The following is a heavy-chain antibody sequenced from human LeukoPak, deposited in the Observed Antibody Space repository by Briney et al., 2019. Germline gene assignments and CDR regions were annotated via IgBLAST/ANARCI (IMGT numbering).Heavy chain of an antibody. D-gene: IGHD2-2*01. Sequence: SETLSLTCTVSGGSISSYYWSWIRQPPGKGLEWIGYIYYSGSTNYNPSLKSRVTISVDTSKNQFSLKLSSVTAADTAVYYCARGLVVPAAPFDYWGQGTLVTVSS. CDR3: ARGLVVPAAPFDY. CDR1: GGSISSYY. CDR2: IYYSGST. V-gene: IGHV4-59*01. J-gene: IGHJ4*02.